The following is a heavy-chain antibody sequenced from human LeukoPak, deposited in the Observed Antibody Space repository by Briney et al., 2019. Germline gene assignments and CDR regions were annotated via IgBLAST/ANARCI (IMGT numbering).Heavy chain of an antibody. J-gene: IGHJ4*02. CDR3: ARAVALREWELLRY. CDR2: INAGNSNT. D-gene: IGHD1-26*01. V-gene: IGHV1-3*01. CDR1: GYTFTSYA. Sequence: ASVKVSCKASGYTFTSYAMHWVRQAPGQRLEWMGWINAGNSNTKYSQKFQGRVTITRDTSASTAYMELSSLRSEDTAVYYCARAVALREWELLRYWGQGTLVTVSS.